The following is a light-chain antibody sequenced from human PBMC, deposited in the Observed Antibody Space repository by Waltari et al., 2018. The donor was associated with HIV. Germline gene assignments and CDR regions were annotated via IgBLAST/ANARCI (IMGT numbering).Light chain of an antibody. V-gene: IGLV2-23*02. CDR3: CSYAETSSYV. CDR2: EFT. J-gene: IGLJ1*01. Sequence: SALTQPASVSGSPGQSITISCNGTSSDIGTYNLVSWYQQHPDKTPKLIIYEFTKRPSGVSYRFSGSKSGDTASLTISGLQAEDEADYYCCSYAETSSYVFGTATKVTVL. CDR1: SSDIGTYNL.